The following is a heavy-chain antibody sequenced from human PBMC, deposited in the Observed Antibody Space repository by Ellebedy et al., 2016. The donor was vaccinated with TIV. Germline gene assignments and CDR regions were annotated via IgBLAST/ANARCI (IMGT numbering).Heavy chain of an antibody. CDR1: RVSITDPTYY. CDR3: ARHLRYSDWRILDL. J-gene: IGHJ5*02. V-gene: IGHV4-39*01. Sequence: MPSETLSLTCTVSRVSITDPTYYWAWLRQPPGKGLDWLGTIFHSGTTYKSPALSSRGSMSVDTSRNQFSLDLKFVTAADTAVYYCARHLRYSDWRILDLWGPGILVAVSS. CDR2: IFHSGTT. D-gene: IGHD3-9*01.